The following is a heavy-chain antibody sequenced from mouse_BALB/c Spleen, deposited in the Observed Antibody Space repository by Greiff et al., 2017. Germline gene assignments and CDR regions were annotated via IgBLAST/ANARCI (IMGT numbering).Heavy chain of an antibody. CDR3: TRYYDGYWGFAY. J-gene: IGHJ3*01. Sequence: QVQLQQPGAELVRPGASVKLSCKASGYTFTSYWINWVKQRPGQGLEWIGNIYPSDSYTNYNQKFKDKATLTVDKSSSTAYMQLSSPTSEDSAVYYCTRYYDGYWGFAYWGQGTLVTVAA. CDR1: GYTFTSYW. D-gene: IGHD2-3*01. V-gene: IGHV1-69*02. CDR2: IYPSDSYT.